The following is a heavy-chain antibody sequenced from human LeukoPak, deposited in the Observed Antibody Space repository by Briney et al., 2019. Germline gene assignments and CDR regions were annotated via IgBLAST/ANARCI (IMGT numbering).Heavy chain of an antibody. CDR1: GFTFSSYS. D-gene: IGHD3-22*01. J-gene: IGHJ6*03. V-gene: IGHV3-48*04. CDR3: ARVIAWYYYYMDV. CDR2: ISSSSSTI. Sequence: GGSLRLSCAASGFTFSSYSMNWVRQAPGEGGEGVSYISSSSSTIYYADSVKGRCTIPRENAKHALYRQMNSLRAEDTAVYYCARVIAWYYYYMDVWGKGTTVTVSS.